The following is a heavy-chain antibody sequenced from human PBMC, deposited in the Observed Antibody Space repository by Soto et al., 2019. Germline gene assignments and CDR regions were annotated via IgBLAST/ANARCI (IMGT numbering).Heavy chain of an antibody. Sequence: GGSLRLSCAASGFTFSSYAMSWVRQAPGKGLEWVSAISGSGGSTYYADSVKGRFTISRDNSKNTLYLQMNSLRAEDTAVYYCAKDGFFYDFWSGYYESPGPINWFDPWGQGTLVTVSS. V-gene: IGHV3-23*01. D-gene: IGHD3-3*01. CDR1: GFTFSSYA. J-gene: IGHJ5*02. CDR3: AKDGFFYDFWSGYYESPGPINWFDP. CDR2: ISGSGGST.